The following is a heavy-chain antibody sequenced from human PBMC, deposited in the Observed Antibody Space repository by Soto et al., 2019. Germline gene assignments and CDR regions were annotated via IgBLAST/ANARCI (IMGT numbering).Heavy chain of an antibody. CDR2: ISAYNGNT. V-gene: IGHV1-18*01. J-gene: IGHJ5*02. CDR1: GYTFTSYG. CDR3: ARDCISTSCYGWFAP. D-gene: IGHD2-2*01. Sequence: QVQLVQSGAEVKKPGASVKVSCKASGYTFTSYGISWVRQAPGQGLEWMGWISAYNGNTNYAQKLQGRVTMTTDTSTSTAYMALRSLRSDDTAVYYCARDCISTSCYGWFAPWGQGTLVTVSS.